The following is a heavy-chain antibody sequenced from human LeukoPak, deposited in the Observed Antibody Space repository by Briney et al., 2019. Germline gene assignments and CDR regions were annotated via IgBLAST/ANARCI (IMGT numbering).Heavy chain of an antibody. CDR3: ARGVLDTAMVRFDY. CDR1: GGSISSSTYS. CDR2: IHSSGST. D-gene: IGHD5-18*01. Sequence: SETLSLTCTVSGGSISSSTYSWTWIRQPAGKGLEWIGRIHSSGSTHYNPSLKSRVTISVDTSKNHFSLNLNSVTAADTAVYFCARGVLDTAMVRFDYWGQGTLVTVSS. J-gene: IGHJ4*02. V-gene: IGHV4-61*02.